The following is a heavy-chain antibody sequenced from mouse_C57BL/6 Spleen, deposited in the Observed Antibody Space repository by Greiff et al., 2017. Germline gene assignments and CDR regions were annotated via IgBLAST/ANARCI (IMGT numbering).Heavy chain of an antibody. CDR3: ARGYYGSSYEDYFDY. CDR1: GYAFTNYL. CDR2: INPGSGGT. J-gene: IGHJ2*01. D-gene: IGHD1-1*01. Sequence: QVQLKQSGAELVRPGTSVKVSCKASGYAFTNYLIEWVKQRPGQGLEWIGVINPGSGGTNYNEKFKGKATLTADKSSSTAYMQLSSLTSEDSAVYVCARGYYGSSYEDYFDYWGQGTTLTVSS. V-gene: IGHV1-54*01.